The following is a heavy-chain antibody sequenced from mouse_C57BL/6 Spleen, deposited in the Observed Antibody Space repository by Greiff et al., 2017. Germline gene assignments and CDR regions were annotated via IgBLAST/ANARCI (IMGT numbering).Heavy chain of an antibody. CDR3: AREGYSNWYFDV. J-gene: IGHJ1*03. CDR1: GYTFTSYW. V-gene: IGHV1-61*01. CDR2: IYPSDSET. D-gene: IGHD2-5*01. Sequence: VQLQQPGAELVRPGSSVKLSCKASGYTFTSYWMDWVKQRPGQGLEWIGNIYPSDSETHYNQKFKDKATLTVDKSSSTAYMQLSSLTSEDSAVYYGAREGYSNWYFDVWGTGTTVTVSS.